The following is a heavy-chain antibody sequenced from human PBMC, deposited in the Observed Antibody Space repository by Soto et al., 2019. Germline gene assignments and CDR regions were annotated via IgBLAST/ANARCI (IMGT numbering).Heavy chain of an antibody. CDR2: IKTEAAGGTA. CDR3: VRDVSPITVARVLRTRLPDS. V-gene: IGHV3-15*01. J-gene: IGHJ4*02. CDR1: GFTFGNAW. D-gene: IGHD2-21*02. Sequence: EVNLVESGGGLVEPGGSLRLSCSVSGFTFGNAWMSWVRQSPGEGLELVGRIKTEAAGGTADYAAPVKGRFTILRDYSRRTLHLQMNSLKAEDTAVYYCVRDVSPITVARVLRTRLPDSWGQGTKVTLSS.